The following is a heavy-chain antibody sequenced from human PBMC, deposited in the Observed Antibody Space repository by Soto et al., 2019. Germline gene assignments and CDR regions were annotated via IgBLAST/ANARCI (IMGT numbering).Heavy chain of an antibody. V-gene: IGHV4-59*08. CDR2: INYNGNT. Sequence: PSETLSLTCTVSGASISSHYWSWIRQAPGKGLEWIANINYNGNTNYNPSLKSRVTISVDTSKNQFSLTVISVTAADTAVYYCAGGGSIVVATRRLMDVWGRGTTVTVSS. J-gene: IGHJ6*03. CDR1: GASISSHY. CDR3: AGGGSIVVATRRLMDV. D-gene: IGHD3-22*01.